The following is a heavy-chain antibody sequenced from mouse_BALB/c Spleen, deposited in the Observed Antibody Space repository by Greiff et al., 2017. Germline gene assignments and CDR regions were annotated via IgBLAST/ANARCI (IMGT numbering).Heavy chain of an antibody. J-gene: IGHJ2*01. D-gene: IGHD2-4*01. CDR2: ISNGGGST. CDR1: GFTFSSYT. CDR3: ASVYYDYGYFDY. Sequence: EVQLVESGGGLVQPGGSLKLSCAASGFTFSSYTMSWVRQTPEKRLEWVAYISNGGGSTYYPDTVKGRFTISRDNAKNTLYLQMSSLKSEDTAMYYCASVYYDYGYFDYWGQGTTLTVSS. V-gene: IGHV5-12-2*01.